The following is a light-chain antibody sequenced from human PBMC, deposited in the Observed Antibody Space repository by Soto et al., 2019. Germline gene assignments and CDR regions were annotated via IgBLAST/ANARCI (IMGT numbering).Light chain of an antibody. CDR1: SSNIGSNT. Sequence: QAVVTQPPSASGTPGQRVTISCSGSSSNIGSNTVNCYQQLPGTAPKLLIYSNNQRPSGVPDRFSGSKSGTSASLAISGLQYEDEADYYCAAWDNSLNGWVFGGGTKLTVL. V-gene: IGLV1-44*01. CDR3: AAWDNSLNGWV. CDR2: SNN. J-gene: IGLJ3*02.